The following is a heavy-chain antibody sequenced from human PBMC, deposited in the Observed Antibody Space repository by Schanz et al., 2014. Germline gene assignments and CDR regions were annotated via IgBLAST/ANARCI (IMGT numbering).Heavy chain of an antibody. CDR1: GFIFSSYG. CDR3: ARVRRRIATPSTPSFRNYYYYAMDV. Sequence: QVPLVESGGGVVQPGRSLRLSCAASGFIFSSYGLHWVRQAPGKGLEWVAFIWYDGSNKYYADSVKGRFTISRDNSKNTLYLQMNSLRAEDTSVYFCARVRRRIATPSTPSFRNYYYYAMDVWGRGTTVTVSS. J-gene: IGHJ6*02. CDR2: IWYDGSNK. V-gene: IGHV3-33*01. D-gene: IGHD6-13*01.